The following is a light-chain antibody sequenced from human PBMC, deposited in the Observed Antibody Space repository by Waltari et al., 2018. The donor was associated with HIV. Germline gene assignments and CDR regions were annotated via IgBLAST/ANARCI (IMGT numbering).Light chain of an antibody. CDR3: QQYNSYSWT. CDR2: GVS. J-gene: IGKJ1*01. Sequence: ALRMTQSPSPIPASKGDNVAITCRASQAIDSSLAWYQQKPGGAPKLLIYGVSTLESGVASRFSGSGSGTEFTLTISSLQPNDFATYYCQQYNSYSWTFGQGTKVDIK. V-gene: IGKV1-8*01. CDR1: QAIDSS.